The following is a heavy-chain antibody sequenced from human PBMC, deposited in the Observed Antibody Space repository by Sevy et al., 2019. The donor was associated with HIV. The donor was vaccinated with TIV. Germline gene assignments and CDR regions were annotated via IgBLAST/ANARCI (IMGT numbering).Heavy chain of an antibody. CDR1: GFTFSSYW. J-gene: IGHJ6*03. CDR2: ISYDGSNK. V-gene: IGHV3-30-3*01. CDR3: ARDGDGYSGILLQYYMDV. Sequence: GGSLRLSCAASGFTFSSYWMSWVRQAPGKGLEWVAVISYDGSNKYYADSVKGRFTISRDNSKNTLYLQMNSLRAEDTAVYYCARDGDGYSGILLQYYMDVWGKGTTVTVSS. D-gene: IGHD5-12*01.